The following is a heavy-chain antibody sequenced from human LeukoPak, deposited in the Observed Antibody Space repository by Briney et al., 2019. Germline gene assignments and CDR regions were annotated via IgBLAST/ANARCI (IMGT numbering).Heavy chain of an antibody. CDR2: INHSGST. J-gene: IGHJ4*02. V-gene: IGHV4-34*01. Sequence: PSETLSLTCAVYGGSFSGYYWSWIRQPPGKGLEWIGEINHSGSTNYNPSFKSRVTISVDTSKNQFSLKLSSVTAADTAVYYCARGLHLYYYDSSGYYGYWGQGTLVTVSS. CDR3: ARGLHLYYYDSSGYYGY. D-gene: IGHD3-22*01. CDR1: GGSFSGYY.